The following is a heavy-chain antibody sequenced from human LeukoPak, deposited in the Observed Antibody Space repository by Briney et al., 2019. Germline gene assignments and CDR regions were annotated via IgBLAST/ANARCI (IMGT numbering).Heavy chain of an antibody. CDR2: IWYDGSNK. CDR1: GFTFSSYG. Sequence: ERSLRLSCAASGFTFSSYGMHWVRQAPGKGLEWVAVIWYDGSNKYYAGSVKGRFTISRDNSKNTLYLQMNSLRAEDTAVYYCARGRMEDSSWYEGPNWFDPWGQGTLVTVSS. D-gene: IGHD6-13*01. J-gene: IGHJ5*02. V-gene: IGHV3-33*01. CDR3: ARGRMEDSSWYEGPNWFDP.